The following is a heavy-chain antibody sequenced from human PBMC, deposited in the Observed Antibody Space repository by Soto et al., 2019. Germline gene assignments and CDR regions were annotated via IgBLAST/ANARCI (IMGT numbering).Heavy chain of an antibody. CDR3: AILALGKFAY. Sequence: QPGGSLRLSCKASGFSFSSNSMGWLRQAPGKGLDWVSSISNSADRIYYADSVRGRFTFSRDNSKNMMYLQMNSLRAEDTAVYYCAILALGKFAYWGQGALVTVSS. V-gene: IGHV3-23*01. J-gene: IGHJ4*02. D-gene: IGHD1-26*01. CDR1: GFSFSSNS. CDR2: ISNSADRI.